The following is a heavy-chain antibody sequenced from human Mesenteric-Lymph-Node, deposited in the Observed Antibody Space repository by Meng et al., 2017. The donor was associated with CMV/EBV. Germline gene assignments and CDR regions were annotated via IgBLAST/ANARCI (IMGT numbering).Heavy chain of an antibody. CDR2: IYYSGST. D-gene: IGHD6-25*01. CDR1: GFTFSNAW. J-gene: IGHJ4*02. CDR3: ARDPNPGGGYGLV. Sequence: GSLRLSCAASGFTFSNAWMSWVRQAPGKGLEWIGSIYYSGSTYYNPSLKGRVTISVDTSKNHFSLRLSSVTAADTAVYYCARDPNPGGGYGLVWGQGTLVTVSS. V-gene: IGHV4-4*02.